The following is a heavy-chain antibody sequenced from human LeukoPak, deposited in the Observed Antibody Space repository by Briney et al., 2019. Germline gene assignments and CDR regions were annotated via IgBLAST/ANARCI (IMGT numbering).Heavy chain of an antibody. V-gene: IGHV1-2*02. CDR2: INPNSGGT. CDR3: ARSPSGSYSEGFDY. CDR1: GYTFTGYY. Sequence: ASVKVSCKASGYTFTGYYMHWVRQAPGQGLEWMGWINPNSGGTNYAQKFQGRVTMTRDMSISTAYMELSRLRSDDTAVYYCARSPSGSYSEGFDYWGQGTLVTVSS. J-gene: IGHJ4*02. D-gene: IGHD1-26*01.